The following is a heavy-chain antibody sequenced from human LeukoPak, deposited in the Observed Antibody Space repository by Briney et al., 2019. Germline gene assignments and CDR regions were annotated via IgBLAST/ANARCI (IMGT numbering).Heavy chain of an antibody. CDR1: GGSFSGYY. CDR2: INHSGST. J-gene: IGHJ4*02. CDR3: ARGITYGSWYRFDY. D-gene: IGHD6-13*01. Sequence: SETLSLTCAVYGGSFSGYYWSWIRQPPGKGLEWIGEINHSGSTNYNPSLKSRVTISVDTSKNQFSLKLSSVTAADTAVYYCARGITYGSWYRFDYWGQGTLVTVSS. V-gene: IGHV4-34*01.